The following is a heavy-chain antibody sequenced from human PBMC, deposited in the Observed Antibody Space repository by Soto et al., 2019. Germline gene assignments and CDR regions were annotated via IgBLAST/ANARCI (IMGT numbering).Heavy chain of an antibody. D-gene: IGHD2-21*01. CDR2: ISGYNGNT. CDR3: ARDVFCGGAPACPDMDV. Sequence: QVVLEQSGGEVKKPGASVKVSCKASGYTFSGYSITWVRQAPGQGLEWMGRISGYNGNTNYARTLRGRLTLTTDTSTSRAYMEVRRPTSDDTAVYYCARDVFCGGAPACPDMDVWGQGTTVTVSS. V-gene: IGHV1-18*04. J-gene: IGHJ6*02. CDR1: GYTFSGYS.